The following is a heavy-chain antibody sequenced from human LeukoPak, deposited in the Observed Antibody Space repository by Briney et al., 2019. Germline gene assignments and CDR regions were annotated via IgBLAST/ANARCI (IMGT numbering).Heavy chain of an antibody. CDR1: GGTFISYT. V-gene: IGHV1-69*10. Sequence: SVKVSCKASGGTFISYTISWVRQAPGQGREWMGGIIPILGIANYAQKFQGRVTITADKPTSTAYMELSSLRSEDTAVYYCASNPDYYYYGMDVWGQGTTVTVSS. CDR3: ASNPDYYYYGMDV. CDR2: IIPILGIA. D-gene: IGHD1-14*01. J-gene: IGHJ6*02.